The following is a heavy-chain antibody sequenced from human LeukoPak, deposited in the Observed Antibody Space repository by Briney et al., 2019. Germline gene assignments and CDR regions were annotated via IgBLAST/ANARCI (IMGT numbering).Heavy chain of an antibody. D-gene: IGHD1-26*01. CDR1: GFTFSSYG. J-gene: IGHJ3*02. CDR2: ISGSGGST. V-gene: IGHV3-23*01. CDR3: TTELATGDAFDI. Sequence: GGSLRLSCAASGFTFSSYGMSWVRQAPGKGLEWVSAISGSGGSTYYADSVKGRFTISRDNSKNTLYLQMNSPKTEDTAVYYCTTELATGDAFDIWGQGTMVTVSS.